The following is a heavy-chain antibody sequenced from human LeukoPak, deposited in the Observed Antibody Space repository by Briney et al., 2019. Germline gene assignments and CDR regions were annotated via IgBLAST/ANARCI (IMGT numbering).Heavy chain of an antibody. D-gene: IGHD3-3*01. V-gene: IGHV1-18*01. Sequence: ASVKVSCKASGYTFTSYGISWVRQAPGQGLEWMGWISAYNGNTNYAQELQGRVTMTTDTSTSTAYMELRSLRSGDTAVYYCARAYYDFWSGYPPGYWFDPWGQGTLVTVSS. CDR1: GYTFTSYG. CDR2: ISAYNGNT. J-gene: IGHJ5*02. CDR3: ARAYYDFWSGYPPGYWFDP.